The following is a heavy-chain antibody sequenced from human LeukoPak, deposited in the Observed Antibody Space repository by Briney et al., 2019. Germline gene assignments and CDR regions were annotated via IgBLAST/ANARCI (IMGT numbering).Heavy chain of an antibody. Sequence: GGSLRLSCAASGFTFSSYGIHWVRQAPGKGLEWVAVISYDGSNKYYADSVKGRFTISRDNSKNTLYLQMNSLRAEDTAVYYCARLGYCSGGSCSSFDYWGQGTLVTVSS. CDR2: ISYDGSNK. CDR3: ARLGYCSGGSCSSFDY. CDR1: GFTFSSYG. J-gene: IGHJ4*02. V-gene: IGHV3-30*03. D-gene: IGHD2-15*01.